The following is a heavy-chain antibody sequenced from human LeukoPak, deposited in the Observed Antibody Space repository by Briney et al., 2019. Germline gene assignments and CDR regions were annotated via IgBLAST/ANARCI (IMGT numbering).Heavy chain of an antibody. CDR3: ARIRSSSFYGMDV. V-gene: IGHV2-70*01. Sequence: ESGPALVKPTQPLTLTCTFSGFSLSTSGMCVSWIREPPGKALEWLALIDWNDDKYYSTSLKTRLTISKDTSKNQVVLTMTNMDPVDTATYYCARIRSSSFYGMDVWGQGTTVTVSS. CDR2: IDWNDDK. D-gene: IGHD6-13*01. J-gene: IGHJ6*02. CDR1: GFSLSTSGMC.